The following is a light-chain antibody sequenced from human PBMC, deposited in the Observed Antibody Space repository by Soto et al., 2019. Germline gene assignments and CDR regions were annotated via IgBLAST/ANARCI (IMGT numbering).Light chain of an antibody. Sequence: IVMTQSPATLSGSPGERVTLSCMASHSVGSNLAWYQPRPGQSPSLLIYGASSRATGVPSGFSGSGSGPEFTLTISSLQSEDFAVYYCQQYNDWPMYTFGQGTKLDIK. CDR3: QQYNDWPMYT. J-gene: IGKJ2*01. V-gene: IGKV3-15*01. CDR1: HSVGSN. CDR2: GAS.